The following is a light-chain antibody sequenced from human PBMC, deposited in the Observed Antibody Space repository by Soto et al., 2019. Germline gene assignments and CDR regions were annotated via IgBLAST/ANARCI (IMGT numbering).Light chain of an antibody. J-gene: IGLJ1*01. CDR1: SSEVGAYNY. Sequence: QSVLTQPASVSGSPGQSVTISCTGTSSEVGAYNYDSWYQQHPGKVPKLIIYDVNNRPSGVSNRFSGSKSGNTASLTISGLQTEDEADYYCSFYTSPTTYSFGTGTKVTVL. CDR3: SFYTSPTTYS. CDR2: DVN. V-gene: IGLV2-14*01.